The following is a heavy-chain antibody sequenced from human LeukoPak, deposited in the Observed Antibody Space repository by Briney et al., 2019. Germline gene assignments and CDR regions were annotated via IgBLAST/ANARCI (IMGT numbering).Heavy chain of an antibody. CDR1: GGSISSGGYS. J-gene: IGHJ4*02. CDR3: ARVQSPWYATYFDY. D-gene: IGHD2-8*01. CDR2: IYHSGST. Sequence: SQTLSLTCAVSGGSISSGGYSWSWIRQPPGKGLEWMGYIYHSGSTYYNPSLKSRVTISVDRSKNQFSLKLSSVTAADTAVYYCARVQSPWYATYFDYWGQGTLVTVSS. V-gene: IGHV4-30-2*01.